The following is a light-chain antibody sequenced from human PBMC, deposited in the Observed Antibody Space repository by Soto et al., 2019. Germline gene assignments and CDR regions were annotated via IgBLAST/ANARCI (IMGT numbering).Light chain of an antibody. V-gene: IGLV2-11*01. CDR2: DVN. Sequence: QSALTQPRSVSGSPGQSVTISCTGTSSDVGAYNYVSWYQRHPGKAPKLMIYDVNKRPSGVPDRFSGSKSGNTASLTISGLQAEDEADYYCCSYAGSYTYMVFGGGTKLTVL. CDR3: CSYAGSYTYMV. J-gene: IGLJ2*01. CDR1: SSDVGAYNY.